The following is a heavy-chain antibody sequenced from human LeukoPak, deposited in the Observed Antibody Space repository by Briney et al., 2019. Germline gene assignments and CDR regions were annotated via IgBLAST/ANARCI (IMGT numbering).Heavy chain of an antibody. D-gene: IGHD6-6*01. CDR2: MNPNSGNT. Sequence: ASVKVSCKASGYTFTSYDINWVRQATGQGLEWMGWMNPNSGNTGYAQKFQGRVTMTRNTSISTAYMELSSLRSEDTAVYYCARGLLVYSSSSYYYYYYMDVWGKGTTVTVSS. CDR3: ARGLLVYSSSSYYYYYYMDV. J-gene: IGHJ6*03. V-gene: IGHV1-8*01. CDR1: GYTFTSYD.